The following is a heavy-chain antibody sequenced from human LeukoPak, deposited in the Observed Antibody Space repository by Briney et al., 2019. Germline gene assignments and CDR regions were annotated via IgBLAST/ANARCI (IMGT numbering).Heavy chain of an antibody. D-gene: IGHD3-10*02. CDR2: ISWNSGNI. CDR1: GFTFDDYA. J-gene: IGHJ6*03. Sequence: SLRLSCAASGFTFDDYAMHWIRQAPGQGLDLVSGISWNSGNIGYADSVKGRFTISRDNAKNSLYLQMNSLRAEDTAVYYCAELGITMIGGVWGKGTTVTISS. CDR3: AELGITMIGGV. V-gene: IGHV3-9*01.